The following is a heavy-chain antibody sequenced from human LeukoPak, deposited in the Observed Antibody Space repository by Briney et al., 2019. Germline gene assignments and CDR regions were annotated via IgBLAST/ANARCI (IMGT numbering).Heavy chain of an antibody. Sequence: GGSLRLSCATSGFTFDGYGMSWVRQAPGKGLEWVSGINWNGDSTGYADSVKGRFTISRDNAKSSLFLQMNSLRAEDTALYYCARALTAGTNAMDVWGQGTTVSVSS. J-gene: IGHJ6*02. CDR1: GFTFDGYG. CDR3: ARALTAGTNAMDV. CDR2: INWNGDST. D-gene: IGHD6-13*01. V-gene: IGHV3-20*04.